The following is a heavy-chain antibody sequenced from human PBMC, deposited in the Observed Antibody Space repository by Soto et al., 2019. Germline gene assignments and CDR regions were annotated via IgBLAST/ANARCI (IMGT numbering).Heavy chain of an antibody. CDR1: GGTFSSYA. CDR2: IIPIFGTA. V-gene: IGHV1-69*12. Sequence: QVQLVQSGAEVKKPGSSVKVSCKASGGTFSSYAISWVRQAPGQGLEWMGGIIPIFGTANYAQKFQGRVTITADEXXSXAYXELSSLRSEDTAVYYCARRDYDSSGYYYSYYGMDDWGQGTTVTVSS. J-gene: IGHJ6*02. D-gene: IGHD3-22*01. CDR3: ARRDYDSSGYYYSYYGMDD.